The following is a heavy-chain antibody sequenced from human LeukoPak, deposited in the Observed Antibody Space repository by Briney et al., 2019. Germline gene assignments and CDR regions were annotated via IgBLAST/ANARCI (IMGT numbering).Heavy chain of an antibody. V-gene: IGHV3-30*03. CDR1: GFTFSSYA. J-gene: IGHJ4*02. CDR2: ISSDGSQK. Sequence: GRSLRLSCAASGFTFSSYAMHWVRQAPGKGLEWVAIISSDGSQKFYADSVKGRFTISRDNSKNTLYLQMNSLRAEDTAVYYCARADMITFGGVIVPSPDYWGQGTLVTVSS. CDR3: ARADMITFGGVIVPSPDY. D-gene: IGHD3-16*02.